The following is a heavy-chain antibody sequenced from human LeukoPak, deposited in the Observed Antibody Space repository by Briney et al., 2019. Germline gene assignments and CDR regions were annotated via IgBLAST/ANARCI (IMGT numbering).Heavy chain of an antibody. Sequence: PSETLSLTCTVSGGSISSSSYYWGWIRQPPGKGLEWIGYIYYSGSTNYNPSLKSRVTISLDTSKNQFSLKLSSVTAADTAVYYCARSYYDSSDYYFTSWGQGILVTVSS. J-gene: IGHJ4*02. CDR3: ARSYYDSSDYYFTS. V-gene: IGHV4-61*05. D-gene: IGHD3-22*01. CDR2: IYYSGST. CDR1: GGSISSSSYY.